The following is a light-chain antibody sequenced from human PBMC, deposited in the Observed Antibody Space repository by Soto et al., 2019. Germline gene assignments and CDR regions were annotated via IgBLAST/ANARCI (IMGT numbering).Light chain of an antibody. J-gene: IGLJ1*01. Sequence: QSALTQPPSASGSPGQSVTISCTGTKSDIGVYDFVSWCQHHPGKAPRLIIYEVVQRPSGVPDRFSGSKSGNTASLTVSGLQAADEADYFCKSYAGSNTYVFGSGTKV. CDR3: KSYAGSNTYV. CDR2: EVV. CDR1: KSDIGVYDF. V-gene: IGLV2-8*01.